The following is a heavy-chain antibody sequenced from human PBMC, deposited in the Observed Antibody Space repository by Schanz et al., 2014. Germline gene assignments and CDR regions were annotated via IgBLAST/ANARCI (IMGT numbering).Heavy chain of an antibody. CDR1: GYTTFTDYY. CDR3: ARLSVAGRPHVNYWYFDL. D-gene: IGHD6-19*01. V-gene: IGHV1-2*04. Sequence: QVQLVQSGAEVKKPGASVKVSCKASGYTTFTDYYIHWVRQAPGQGLEWMGWINPNSGDTNYAQKFQGWVTMPRDTSISTAYMEVSRLKSDDTAVYYCARLSVAGRPHVNYWYFDLWGRGNLVTVSS. CDR2: INPNSGDT. J-gene: IGHJ2*01.